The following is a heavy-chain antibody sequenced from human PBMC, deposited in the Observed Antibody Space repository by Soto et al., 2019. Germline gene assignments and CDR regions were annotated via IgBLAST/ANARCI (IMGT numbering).Heavy chain of an antibody. J-gene: IGHJ4*02. CDR3: ARAHYYDSSCYNPNFDY. CDR2: MNPNSGNT. Sequence: QVQLVQSGAEVKKPGASVNVSCKASGYTFTSYDINWVRQATGQGLEWMGWMNPNSGNTGYAQKFQGRVTMTRNTAIRTAYMELSSLRSEDTAEYYCARAHYYDSSCYNPNFDYWDQGTQVTV. CDR1: GYTFTSYD. D-gene: IGHD3-22*01. V-gene: IGHV1-8*01.